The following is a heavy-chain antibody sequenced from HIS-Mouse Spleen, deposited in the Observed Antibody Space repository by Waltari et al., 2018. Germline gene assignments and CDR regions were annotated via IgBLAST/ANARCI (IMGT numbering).Heavy chain of an antibody. J-gene: IGHJ4*02. V-gene: IGHV4-59*01. CDR1: GGSISSYY. D-gene: IGHD7-27*01. CDR2: IYYSGGT. Sequence: QMQLQESGPGLVKPSETLSLTCTVSGGSISSYYWSWIRQPPGKGLEWIGYIYYSGGTNSNPSLKSRVTISVDTSKNQFSLKLSSVTAADTAVYYCARVRRLTGDRGYFDYWGQGTLVTVSS. CDR3: ARVRRLTGDRGYFDY.